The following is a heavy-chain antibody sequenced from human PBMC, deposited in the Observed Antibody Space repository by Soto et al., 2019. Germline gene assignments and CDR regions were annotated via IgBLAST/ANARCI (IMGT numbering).Heavy chain of an antibody. V-gene: IGHV3-30-3*01. J-gene: IGHJ6*02. D-gene: IGHD2-15*01. CDR1: GFTFSSYA. CDR3: ARDLKDCSGGSCYLDYYYYYGMDV. Sequence: QVQLVESGGGVVQPGWSLRLSCAASGFTFSSYAMHWVRQAPGKGLEWVAVISYDGSNKYYADSVKGRFTISRDNSKNTLFLQMNSLKTEDTAVYYCARDLKDCSGGSCYLDYYYYYGMDVWGQGTTVTVSS. CDR2: ISYDGSNK.